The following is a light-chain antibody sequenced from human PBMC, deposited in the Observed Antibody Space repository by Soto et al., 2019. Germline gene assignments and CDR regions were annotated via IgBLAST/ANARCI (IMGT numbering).Light chain of an antibody. J-gene: IGLJ1*01. CDR1: SSDVGGYNF. Sequence: QSVLTQPASVSGSPGQSITISCTGTSSDVGGYNFVSWYQQHPGKAPKLMIYHVTSRPSGVSDRFSGSKSGNTASLTISGLQAEDEADYYCSSYTSSSTLYVFGTGTQLTVL. V-gene: IGLV2-14*01. CDR3: SSYTSSSTLYV. CDR2: HVT.